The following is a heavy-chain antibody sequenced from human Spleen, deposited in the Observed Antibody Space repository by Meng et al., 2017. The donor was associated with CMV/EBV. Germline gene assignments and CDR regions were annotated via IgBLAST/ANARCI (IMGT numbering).Heavy chain of an antibody. D-gene: IGHD2-2*01. J-gene: IGHJ4*02. CDR2: ISYDGSNK. CDR1: GFTFSSNA. Sequence: GGSLRLSCAAAGFTFSSNALPWVRQAPGKGLEWVAVISYDGSNKYYADSVKGRFTISRDNSKNTLYLQMNSLRAEYTAVYYCAKLPAANAFWGQGTLVTVSS. V-gene: IGHV3-30-3*01. CDR3: AKLPAANAF.